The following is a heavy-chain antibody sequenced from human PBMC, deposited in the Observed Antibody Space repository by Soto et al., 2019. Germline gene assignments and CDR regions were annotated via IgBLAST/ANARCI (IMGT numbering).Heavy chain of an antibody. D-gene: IGHD3-3*01. V-gene: IGHV4-31*03. Sequence: LSLTCTVSGGSISSGGYYWSWIRQHPGKGLEWIGYIYYSGSTYYNPSLKSRVTISVDTSKNQFSLKLSSVTAADTAVYYCARVLGLRFLEWSPLLGYYYGMDVWGQGTTVTVSS. J-gene: IGHJ6*02. CDR2: IYYSGST. CDR1: GGSISSGGYY. CDR3: ARVLGLRFLEWSPLLGYYYGMDV.